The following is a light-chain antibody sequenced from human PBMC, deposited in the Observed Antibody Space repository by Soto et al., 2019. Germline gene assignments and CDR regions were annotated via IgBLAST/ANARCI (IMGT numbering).Light chain of an antibody. Sequence: QSVLTQPASVSGSPGHSITISCTGTSSDGGGYNYVSWYQQHPGKAPKLMIYDVSNRPSGVSNRFSGSKSGNTDTLTISGLQAEDEADYYCSSYTSISTLGVFGGGTKLPVL. J-gene: IGLJ2*01. CDR3: SSYTSISTLGV. CDR1: SSDGGGYNY. V-gene: IGLV2-14*01. CDR2: DVS.